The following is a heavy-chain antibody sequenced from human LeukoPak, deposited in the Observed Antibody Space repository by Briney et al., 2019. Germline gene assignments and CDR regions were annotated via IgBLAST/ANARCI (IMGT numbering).Heavy chain of an antibody. CDR2: IYYSGST. V-gene: IGHV4-59*01. D-gene: IGHD3-3*01. CDR3: ARYDFWRGSFDY. Sequence: PSETLSLTCTVSGGSISSYYWSWIRQPPGKGLEWIGYIYYSGSTNYNPSLKSRATISVDTSKNQFSLKLSSVTAADTAVYYCARYDFWRGSFDYWGQGTLVTVSS. CDR1: GGSISSYY. J-gene: IGHJ4*02.